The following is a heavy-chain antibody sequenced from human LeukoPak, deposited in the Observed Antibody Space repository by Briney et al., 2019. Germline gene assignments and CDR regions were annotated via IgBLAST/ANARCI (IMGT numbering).Heavy chain of an antibody. CDR1: GFTFSSYA. CDR3: ARVGEIAAAPLGYFDY. Sequence: GRSLRLSCAASGFTFSSYAMHWVRQAPGKGLEWVAVISYDGSNKYYADSVKGRFTISRDNSKNTLYLQMNSLRAEDTAVYYCARVGEIAAAPLGYFDYWGQGTLVTVSS. D-gene: IGHD6-13*01. V-gene: IGHV3-30-3*01. CDR2: ISYDGSNK. J-gene: IGHJ4*02.